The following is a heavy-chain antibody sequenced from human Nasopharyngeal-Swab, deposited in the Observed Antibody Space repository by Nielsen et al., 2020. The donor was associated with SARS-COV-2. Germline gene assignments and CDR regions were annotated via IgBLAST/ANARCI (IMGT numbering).Heavy chain of an antibody. D-gene: IGHD6-13*01. J-gene: IGHJ5*02. V-gene: IGHV4-59*13. CDR3: ARDGVVYTSSWYGDNWFDP. CDR2: VYYSGSS. CDR1: GDSISSYY. Sequence: SETLSLTCTVSGDSISSYYWSWIRQPPGKGLEWIGYVYYSGSSNYNPSLKSRVTISVDTSKNQFSLKLNSVTAADTAVYYCARDGVVYTSSWYGDNWFDPWGQGTLATVSS.